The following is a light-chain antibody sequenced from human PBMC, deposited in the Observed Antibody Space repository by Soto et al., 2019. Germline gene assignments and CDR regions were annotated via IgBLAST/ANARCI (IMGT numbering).Light chain of an antibody. CDR3: GSWDPRVSGFV. CDR2: QSN. CDR1: TSNIGNNY. J-gene: IGLJ1*01. Sequence: QSVLTQPPSVSAAPGQKVTISCSESTSNIGNNYVSWFQQLPGTAPKLIIYQSNRRPSGIPDRFSGSKSGTSATLGITGLQTGDEADYYCGSWDPRVSGFVFGTGTKVTVL. V-gene: IGLV1-51*02.